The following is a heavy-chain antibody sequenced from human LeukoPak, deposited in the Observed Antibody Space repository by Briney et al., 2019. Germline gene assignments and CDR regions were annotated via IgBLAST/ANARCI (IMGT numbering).Heavy chain of an antibody. Sequence: SETLSLTCAVYGGSFSGYYWPWIRQPPGKGLEWIGEINHRGSTNYNTSLKSRVTISVDTSKNQFSLKLSSVTAADTAVYYCAREGANFDYWGQGTLVTVSS. D-gene: IGHD3-16*01. J-gene: IGHJ4*02. CDR3: AREGANFDY. V-gene: IGHV4-34*01. CDR1: GGSFSGYY. CDR2: INHRGST.